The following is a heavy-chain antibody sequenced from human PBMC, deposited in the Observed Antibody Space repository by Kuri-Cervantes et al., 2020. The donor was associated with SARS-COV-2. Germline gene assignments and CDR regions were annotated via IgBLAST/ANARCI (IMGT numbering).Heavy chain of an antibody. V-gene: IGHV3-23*01. CDR1: GFTFSSYA. D-gene: IGHD3-16*01. CDR2: ISGSGGFT. Sequence: GESLKISCAASGFTFSSYAMSWVRQAPGKGLEWVSGISGSGGFTYYADSVKGRFTISRDNSKNTLYLQMNSLRAEDTAVYYCARDPGGTSWGQGTLVTVSS. CDR3: ARDPGGTS. J-gene: IGHJ4*02.